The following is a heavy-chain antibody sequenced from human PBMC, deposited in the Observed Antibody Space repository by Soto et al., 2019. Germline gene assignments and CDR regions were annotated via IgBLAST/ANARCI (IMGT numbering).Heavy chain of an antibody. Sequence: QVQLQESGPGLVKPSETLSLTCSVSGGSISGSYWSWIRQSPGKGLEWLGYVYYTGSTNYSPSLRSRVSISVDTSKNEFSLRLSSVAAADTAVYFCARRVAVPGAHIAYLGQGTQVTVSA. CDR1: GGSISGSY. V-gene: IGHV4-59*01. CDR3: ARRVAVPGAHIAY. D-gene: IGHD6-19*01. J-gene: IGHJ4*02. CDR2: VYYTGST.